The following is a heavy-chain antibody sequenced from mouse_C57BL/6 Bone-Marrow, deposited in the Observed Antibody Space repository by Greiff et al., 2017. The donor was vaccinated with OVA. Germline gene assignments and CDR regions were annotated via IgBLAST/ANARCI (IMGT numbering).Heavy chain of an antibody. Sequence: QVQLKQSGAELARPGASVKLSCKASGYTFTSYGISWVKQRTGQGLEWIGEIYPRSGNTYYNEKFKGKATLTADKSSSTAYMELRSLTSEYSAVYVCSRGGLLLNAMDYWGQGTSVTVSA. D-gene: IGHD2-1*01. CDR1: GYTFTSYG. J-gene: IGHJ4*01. V-gene: IGHV1-81*01. CDR2: IYPRSGNT. CDR3: SRGGLLLNAMDY.